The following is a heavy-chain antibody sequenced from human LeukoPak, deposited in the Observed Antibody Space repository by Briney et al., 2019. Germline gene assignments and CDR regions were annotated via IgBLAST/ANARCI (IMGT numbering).Heavy chain of an antibody. D-gene: IGHD3-16*01. CDR3: ARDLGEWGLTFDH. CDR2: IAHDGTNP. CDR1: GFSFSAFA. J-gene: IGHJ4*02. Sequence: PGRSLRLSCAASGFSFSAFAMHWVRQAPGKGLDWVAAIAHDGTNPYYADSVKGRFTISRDNSKNTLYLQMNSLRPEDTAAYYCARDLGEWGLTFDHWGQGTLVTVST. V-gene: IGHV3-30-3*01.